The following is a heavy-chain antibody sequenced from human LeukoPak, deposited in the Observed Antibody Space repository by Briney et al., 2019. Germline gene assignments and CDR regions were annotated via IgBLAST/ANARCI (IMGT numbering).Heavy chain of an antibody. D-gene: IGHD6-13*01. Sequence: ASVKVSCKASGYTFTSYGISWVRQAPGQGLEWMGWINPNSGGTNYAQKFQGRVTMTRDTSISTAYMELSRLRSDDTAVYYCARDRRGIAAYWGQGTLVTVSS. V-gene: IGHV1-2*02. CDR2: INPNSGGT. J-gene: IGHJ4*02. CDR3: ARDRRGIAAY. CDR1: GYTFTSYG.